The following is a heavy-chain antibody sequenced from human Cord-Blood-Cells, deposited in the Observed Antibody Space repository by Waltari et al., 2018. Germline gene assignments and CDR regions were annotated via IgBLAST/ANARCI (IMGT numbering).Heavy chain of an antibody. CDR1: GFTFSGSA. Sequence: EVQLVESGGGLVQPGGSLKLSRAASGFTFSGSAMHWVRQASGKGLEWVGRIRSKANSYATAYAASVKGRFTISRDDSKNTAYLQMNSLKTEDTAVYYCTRLALVGATDYWGQGTLVTVSS. V-gene: IGHV3-73*02. CDR2: IRSKANSYAT. CDR3: TRLALVGATDY. D-gene: IGHD1-26*01. J-gene: IGHJ4*02.